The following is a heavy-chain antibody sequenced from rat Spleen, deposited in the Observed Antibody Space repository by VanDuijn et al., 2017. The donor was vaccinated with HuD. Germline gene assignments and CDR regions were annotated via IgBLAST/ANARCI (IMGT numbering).Heavy chain of an antibody. J-gene: IGHJ1*01. V-gene: IGHV5S10*01. D-gene: IGHD1-1*01. CDR3: TTVVGDSYWYFDF. CDR1: GFTFSDYN. Sequence: EVQLVESGGGLVQPGRSLKLSCAASGFTFSDYNMAWVRQAPKKGLEWVATIIYDGSRTYYRDSVKGRFTISRDNAKSTLYLQMDSLRSEDTATYYCTTVVGDSYWYFDFWGPGTMVTVSS. CDR2: IIYDGSRT.